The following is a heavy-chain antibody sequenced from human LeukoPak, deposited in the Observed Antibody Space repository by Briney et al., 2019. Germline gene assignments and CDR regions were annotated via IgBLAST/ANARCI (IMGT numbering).Heavy chain of an antibody. J-gene: IGHJ4*02. CDR2: ISYDGSNK. V-gene: IGHV3-30*18. CDR1: GFTFSSYG. CDR3: AKDSRYSYGSDFDY. Sequence: GRSLRLSCAASGFTFSSYGMHWVRQAPGKGLEWVAVISYDGSNKYYADSVKGRFTISRDNSKNTLYLQMNSLRAEDTALYYCAKDSRYSYGSDFDYWGQGTLVTVSS. D-gene: IGHD5-18*01.